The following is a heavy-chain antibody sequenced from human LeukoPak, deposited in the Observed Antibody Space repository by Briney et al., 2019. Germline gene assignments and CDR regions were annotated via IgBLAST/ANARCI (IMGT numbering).Heavy chain of an antibody. CDR3: ARVFTRRQSWFDP. CDR1: GFNFRDYS. J-gene: IGHJ5*02. V-gene: IGHV3-11*04. Sequence: GGSLRLSCAASGFNFRDYSMSWIRQAPGKGLEWISYISSVDNPIYYADSVKGRFTISRDNGKKSLYLQMNSLRDEDTAVYYCARVFTRRQSWFDPWGQGTLVTVSS. CDR2: ISSVDNPI. D-gene: IGHD2-15*01.